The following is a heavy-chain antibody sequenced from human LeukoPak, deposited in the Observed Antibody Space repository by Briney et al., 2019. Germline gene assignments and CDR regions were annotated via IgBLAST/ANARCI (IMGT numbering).Heavy chain of an antibody. Sequence: GGSLRLSCAASGFTFSSYGMHWVRQAPGKGLEWVAVIWYDGSNKYYADSVKGRFTISRDNSKNTLYLQMNSLRAEDTAVYYCAREPAYCSSTSCYRGMDVWGPGTLVTVSS. D-gene: IGHD2-2*01. CDR1: GFTFSSYG. CDR2: IWYDGSNK. CDR3: AREPAYCSSTSCYRGMDV. V-gene: IGHV3-33*01. J-gene: IGHJ4*02.